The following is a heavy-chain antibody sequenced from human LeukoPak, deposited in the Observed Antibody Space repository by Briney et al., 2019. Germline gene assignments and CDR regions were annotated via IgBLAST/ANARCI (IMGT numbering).Heavy chain of an antibody. CDR2: IYTSGST. Sequence: SETLSLTCAVYGGSFSGYYWSWIRQPPGKGLEWIGRIYTSGSTNYNPSLKSRVTMSVDTSKNQFSLKLSSVAAADTAVYYCARAPQADAFDIWGQGTMVTVSS. CDR1: GGSFSGYY. V-gene: IGHV4-59*10. J-gene: IGHJ3*02. CDR3: ARAPQADAFDI.